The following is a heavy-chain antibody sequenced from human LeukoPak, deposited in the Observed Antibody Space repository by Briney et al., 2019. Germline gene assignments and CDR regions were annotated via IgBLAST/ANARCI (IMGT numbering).Heavy chain of an antibody. CDR1: GFTFSSYG. CDR3: ARDLRGEMVYAIQYSSSWYGMDV. D-gene: IGHD2-8*01. CDR2: ISYDGSNK. V-gene: IGHV3-30*03. Sequence: GGSLRLSCAASGFTFSSYGMHWVRQAPGKGLEWVAVISYDGSNKYYADSVKGRFTISRDNSKNTLYLQMNSLRAEDTAVYYCARDLRGEMVYAIQYSSSWYGMDVWGKGTTVTVSS. J-gene: IGHJ6*04.